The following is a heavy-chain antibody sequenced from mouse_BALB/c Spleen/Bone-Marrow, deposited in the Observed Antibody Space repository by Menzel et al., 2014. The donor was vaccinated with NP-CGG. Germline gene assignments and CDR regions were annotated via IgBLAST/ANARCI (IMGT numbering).Heavy chain of an antibody. CDR3: TRETSWYMGD. CDR1: GYTSTDYN. V-gene: IGHV1S29*02. J-gene: IGHJ2*01. Sequence: EVKLVESGPELVKPGASVKISCKASGYTSTDYNIHWVKQSHGKSPEWIGYIYPYNGGTGYKQKFKSKATLTVDNSSSTAYMELRSLTSEDSAVYYCTRETSWYMGDWGQGTTLTVSS. CDR2: IYPYNGGT. D-gene: IGHD1-1*02.